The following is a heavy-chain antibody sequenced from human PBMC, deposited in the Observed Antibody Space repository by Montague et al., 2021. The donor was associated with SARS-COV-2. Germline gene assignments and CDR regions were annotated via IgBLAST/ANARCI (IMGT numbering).Heavy chain of an antibody. Sequence: SETLSLTCTVSGDSMNYFYWSWIRQTPEKGLEWIGYIFYRGTTKYNPSLESRVTITVDTSKDQFYLKLNSVTTADTAVYYCARGATRTFDYWGQGTRVTVSS. CDR3: ARGATRTFDY. CDR1: GDSMNYFY. V-gene: IGHV4-59*01. J-gene: IGHJ4*02. D-gene: IGHD1-1*01. CDR2: IFYRGTT.